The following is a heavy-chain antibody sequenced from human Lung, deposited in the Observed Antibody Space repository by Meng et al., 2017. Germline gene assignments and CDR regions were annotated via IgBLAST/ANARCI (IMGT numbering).Heavy chain of an antibody. D-gene: IGHD2-21*01. CDR2: IYHSGST. CDR1: RASISSDNW. V-gene: IGHV4-4*02. J-gene: IGHJ4*02. CDR3: TKNDFYFLGY. Sequence: LQELGPGLVKVSGPLVPTFAFSRASISSDNWWSWVRQPQGKELEWIGEIYHSGSTNYNPSLKSRITISVDKPKNQFSLTLSSVTAADTAVYYCTKNDFYFLGYWGQGTLVTVSS.